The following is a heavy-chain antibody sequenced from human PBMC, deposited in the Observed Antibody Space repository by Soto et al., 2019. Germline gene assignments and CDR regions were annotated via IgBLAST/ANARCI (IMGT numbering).Heavy chain of an antibody. J-gene: IGHJ4*02. CDR1: GFTFSTYN. Sequence: EVQLVESGGGLVKPGGSLRLSCAASGFTFSTYNMNWVRQAPGKGLEWVASISSTSVDMYYANSLKGRFTISRANAKSSLYLQVNSLRAEDTAVYYCARGWLRDPWMYWGQGTLVTVSS. V-gene: IGHV3-21*01. CDR2: ISSTSVDM. CDR3: ARGWLRDPWMY. D-gene: IGHD5-12*01.